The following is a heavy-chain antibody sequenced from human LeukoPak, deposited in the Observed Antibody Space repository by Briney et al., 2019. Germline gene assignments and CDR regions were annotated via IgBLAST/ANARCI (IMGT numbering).Heavy chain of an antibody. CDR1: GFTFSNYG. J-gene: IGHJ6*02. CDR3: AKSRRVGATWFGMDV. D-gene: IGHD1-26*01. V-gene: IGHV3-30*18. Sequence: GRSLRLSCAASGFTFSNYGIHWVRQAPGKGPEWVAVISYDGSNKYYADSVKGRFTISRDTSKNTLYLQMNSLRAEDTAVYYCAKSRRVGATWFGMDVWGQGTTVTVSS. CDR2: ISYDGSNK.